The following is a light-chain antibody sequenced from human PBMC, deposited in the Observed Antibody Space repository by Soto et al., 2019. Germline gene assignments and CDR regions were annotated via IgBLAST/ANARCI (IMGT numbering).Light chain of an antibody. Sequence: QSLLTQPPSASGTPGQRVTISCSGSSSNIGSNTVNWYQQLPGTAPKLLIYNSNQRPSGVPDRFSGSKSGTSASLAISGLQSEDEADDYCAAWDVSLNGPIFGGGTQLTVL. CDR1: SSNIGSNT. J-gene: IGLJ2*01. V-gene: IGLV1-44*01. CDR2: NSN. CDR3: AAWDVSLNGPI.